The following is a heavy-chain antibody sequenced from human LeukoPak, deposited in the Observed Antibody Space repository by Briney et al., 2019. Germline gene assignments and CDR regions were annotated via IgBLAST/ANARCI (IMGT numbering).Heavy chain of an antibody. CDR1: GFTFSSYA. V-gene: IGHV3-23*01. CDR3: AKALWFGENYYFDY. D-gene: IGHD3-10*01. Sequence: GRSLRLTCAASGFTFSSYAMSWVRQAPGKGLEWVSAISGSGGSTYYADSVKGRFTISRDNSKNTLYLQMNSLRAEDTAVYYCAKALWFGENYYFDYWGQGTLVTVSS. J-gene: IGHJ4*02. CDR2: ISGSGGST.